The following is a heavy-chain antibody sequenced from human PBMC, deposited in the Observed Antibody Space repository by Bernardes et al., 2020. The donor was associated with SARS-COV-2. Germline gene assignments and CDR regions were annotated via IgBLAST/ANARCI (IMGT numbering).Heavy chain of an antibody. V-gene: IGHV3-23*01. CDR3: ARVVSGPNVGADAFAV. D-gene: IGHD2-15*01. Sequence: GGSLRLSRAASGFTFSSYAMSWFRQTPGKGLEWFSAVNSAGTTYYADSVRGRFTAARDNSKDTLYLQMSCLRSEDTAVYYCARVVSGPNVGADAFAVWGRGTTVIVSS. CDR1: GFTFSSYA. J-gene: IGHJ3*01. CDR2: VNSAGTT.